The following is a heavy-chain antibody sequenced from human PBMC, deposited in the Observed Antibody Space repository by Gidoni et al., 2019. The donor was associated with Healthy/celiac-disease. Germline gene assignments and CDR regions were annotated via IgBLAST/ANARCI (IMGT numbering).Heavy chain of an antibody. CDR2: ISGSGSST. D-gene: IGHD3-16*01. Sequence: QVQLVESGGGLVKPGGSLRLSCAASGFPFSYYYMKWIRQAPGKGLEWISYISGSGSSTYYADSVKGRFTISRDNAKNSLYLQINSLRADDTAVYYCARSWTLHWYFDLWGRGTLVTVSS. V-gene: IGHV3-11*01. CDR1: GFPFSYYY. J-gene: IGHJ2*01. CDR3: ARSWTLHWYFDL.